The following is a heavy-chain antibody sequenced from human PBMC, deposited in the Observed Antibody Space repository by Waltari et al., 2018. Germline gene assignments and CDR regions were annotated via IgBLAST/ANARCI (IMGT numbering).Heavy chain of an antibody. J-gene: IGHJ4*02. CDR2: IYYSGST. Sequence: QLQLQVSGPGLVKPPETLSLTCTVSGGSISSSSYYWGWIRQPPGKGLEWIGSIYYSGSTYYNPSLKSRVTISVDTSKNQFSLKLSSVTAADTAVYYCARQGTMYYYDSSGYPDYWGQGTLVTVSS. CDR1: GGSISSSSYY. D-gene: IGHD3-22*01. CDR3: ARQGTMYYYDSSGYPDY. V-gene: IGHV4-39*01.